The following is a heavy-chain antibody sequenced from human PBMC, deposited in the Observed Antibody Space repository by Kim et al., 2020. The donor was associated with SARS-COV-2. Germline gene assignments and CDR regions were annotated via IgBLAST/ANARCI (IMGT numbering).Heavy chain of an antibody. CDR1: GFTFSSYA. D-gene: IGHD6-19*01. CDR2: ISSNGGST. Sequence: GGSLRLSCSASGFTFSSYAMHWVRQAPGKGLEYVSAISSNGGSTYYADSVKGRFTISRDNSKNTLYLQMSSLRAEDTAVYYCVKGAVAGTRFYYYGMDVWGQGTTVTLSS. J-gene: IGHJ6*02. CDR3: VKGAVAGTRFYYYGMDV. V-gene: IGHV3-64D*06.